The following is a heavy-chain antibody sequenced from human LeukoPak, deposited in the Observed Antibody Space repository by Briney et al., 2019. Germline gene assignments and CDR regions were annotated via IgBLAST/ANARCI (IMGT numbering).Heavy chain of an antibody. CDR3: ARSGGPQPTTD. Sequence: GGSLRLSCAASGFTFSSYAMPWVRQAPGKGLEWVPSISSSSSYIYYADSVKGRFTISRDNAKNSLYLQMNSLRAEDTAVYYCARSGGPQPTTDWGQGTLVTVSS. D-gene: IGHD1-1*01. J-gene: IGHJ4*02. CDR2: ISSSSSYI. CDR1: GFTFSSYA. V-gene: IGHV3-21*01.